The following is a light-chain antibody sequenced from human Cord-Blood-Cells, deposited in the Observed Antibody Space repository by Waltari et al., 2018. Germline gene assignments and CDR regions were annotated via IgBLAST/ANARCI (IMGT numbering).Light chain of an antibody. CDR1: QSVSSY. CDR3: QQYNNWPLT. J-gene: IGKJ4*01. CDR2: GAS. Sequence: EIVMTQSPATLSASRGERATNSCRASQSVSSYLAWYQQKHGQAPRLLIYGASTRATGIPARFSGSGSGTEFTLTISSLQSEDFAVYYCQQYNNWPLTFGGGTKVDIK. V-gene: IGKV3-15*01.